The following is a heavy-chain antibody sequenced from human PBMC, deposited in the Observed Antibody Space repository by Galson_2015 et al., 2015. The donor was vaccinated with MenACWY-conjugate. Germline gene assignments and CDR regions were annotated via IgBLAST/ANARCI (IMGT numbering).Heavy chain of an antibody. D-gene: IGHD2-21*02. Sequence: SLRLSCAGSGFILSSHWMHWVRQLPGEGLIWVSRMNGDGSIIDYADSVKGRFTTSRDNAKNMVFLQMDRLRAEDTAVYYCVRALNGDADYWGQGTLVTVSS. J-gene: IGHJ4*02. CDR1: GFILSSHW. CDR2: MNGDGSII. CDR3: VRALNGDADY. V-gene: IGHV3-74*01.